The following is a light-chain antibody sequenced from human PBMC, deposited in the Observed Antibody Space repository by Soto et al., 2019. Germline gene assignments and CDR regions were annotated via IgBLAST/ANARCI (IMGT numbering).Light chain of an antibody. Sequence: QKAQSPCSLSAYVGDSVTLTCRASQGIRNDLGWYQQKPGKAPKLLIYAASSLHTGVPSRFSGSGSGTDFTLTISSLQPEDFAPYYCLHASIYPWPFCQGTNVAIK. J-gene: IGKJ1*01. CDR2: AAS. V-gene: IGKV1-6*02. CDR3: LHASIYPWP. CDR1: QGIRND.